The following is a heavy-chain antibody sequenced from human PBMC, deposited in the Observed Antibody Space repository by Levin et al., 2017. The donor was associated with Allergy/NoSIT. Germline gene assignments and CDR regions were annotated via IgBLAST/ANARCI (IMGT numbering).Heavy chain of an antibody. CDR1: GFSLTTSGMC. CDR3: ARATNHYYGRGFDD. V-gene: IGHV2-70*11. D-gene: IGHD3-10*01. CDR2: IDWDDDK. Sequence: QTLSLTCTFSGFSLTTSGMCVSWIRQPPGNALEWLARIDWDDDKYYSTSLKTRLTISRDTSKNQVVLTMTSMDPVDTATYYCARATNHYYGRGFDDWGQGTPVTVSS. J-gene: IGHJ4*02.